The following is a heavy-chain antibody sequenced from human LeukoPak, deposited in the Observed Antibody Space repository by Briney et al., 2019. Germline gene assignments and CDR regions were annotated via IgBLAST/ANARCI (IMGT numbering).Heavy chain of an antibody. D-gene: IGHD3-3*01. CDR3: AKASFYYDFWSGPFAS. V-gene: IGHV3-74*01. Sequence: GGSLRLSCAASGFTFSGYWMHWVRQAPRKGLVWVSRIDSHGSTTGYADSVKGRFTISRDNAKSSLFLQMNSLRAEDTAVYYCAKASFYYDFWSGPFASWGQGSLVVVSS. CDR2: IDSHGSTT. J-gene: IGHJ4*02. CDR1: GFTFSGYW.